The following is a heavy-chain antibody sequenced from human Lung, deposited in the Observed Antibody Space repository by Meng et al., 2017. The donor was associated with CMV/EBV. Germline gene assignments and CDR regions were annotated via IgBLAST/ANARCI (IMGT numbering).Heavy chain of an antibody. J-gene: IGHJ6*02. CDR1: GFSFSYYD. CDR2: ISAAGDT. CDR3: ARVSIQSGFGMDV. V-gene: IGHV3-13*01. Sequence: GGSXRLXCAASGFSFSYYDMHWVRQVTGKSLEWVSAISAAGDTYYPDSLKGRFSVSRENGNNSVYLQMNSLGAGDTAVYYCARVSIQSGFGMDVWGQGNPVTVSS. D-gene: IGHD3-3*01.